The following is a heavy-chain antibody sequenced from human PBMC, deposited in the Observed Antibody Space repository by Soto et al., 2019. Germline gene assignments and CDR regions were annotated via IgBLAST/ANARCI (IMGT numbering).Heavy chain of an antibody. CDR2: VYATGTT. CDR3: VRDGSKSLRDWFEP. Sequence: RSLTCNVSGGSISKFYWAWIRKTAGNGLEWMGRVYATGTTDHNPSLRSRVAMSVDISKKTFSLRLRSVTGADSGVYYCVRDGSKSLRDWFEPWGQGILVTVSS. V-gene: IGHV4-4*07. CDR1: GGSISKFY. J-gene: IGHJ5*02.